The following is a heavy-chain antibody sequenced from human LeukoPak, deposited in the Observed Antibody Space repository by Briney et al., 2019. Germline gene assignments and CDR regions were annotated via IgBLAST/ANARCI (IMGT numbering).Heavy chain of an antibody. CDR3: ARVWSYYFYMDV. CDR1: GYTFTSYD. CDR2: MNPNSGNT. D-gene: IGHD3-10*01. J-gene: IGHJ6*03. V-gene: IGHV1-8*01. Sequence: ASVKVSCKASGYTFTSYDINWVRQATGQGLEWMGWMNPNSGNTGYAQKFQGRVTMTRNTSISTAYMELSSLRSEDTAVYYCARVWSYYFYMDVWGKGTTVTVSS.